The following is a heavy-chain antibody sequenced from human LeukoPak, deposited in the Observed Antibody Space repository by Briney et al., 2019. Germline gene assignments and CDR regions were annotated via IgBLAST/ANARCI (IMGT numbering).Heavy chain of an antibody. Sequence: ASVKVSRKASGYTFTGYYMHWVRQAPGQGLEWMGWINPNSGGTNYAQKFQGRVTMTRDTSISTAYMELSRLRSDDTAVYYCARDLEWLYPGGAFDIWGQGTMVTVSS. J-gene: IGHJ3*02. D-gene: IGHD3-3*01. CDR1: GYTFTGYY. CDR3: ARDLEWLYPGGAFDI. CDR2: INPNSGGT. V-gene: IGHV1-2*02.